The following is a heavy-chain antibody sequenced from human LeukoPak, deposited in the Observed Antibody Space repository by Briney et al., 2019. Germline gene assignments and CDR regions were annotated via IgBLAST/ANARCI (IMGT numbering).Heavy chain of an antibody. Sequence: ASVKVSCKASGYTFTSYGISWVRQTPGQGLEWMGWISAYNGNTNYAQKLQGRVTITRDTSASTAYMELSSLRSEDTAVYYCARYDSSGYYGYWGQGTLVTVSS. D-gene: IGHD3-22*01. V-gene: IGHV1-18*01. J-gene: IGHJ4*02. CDR1: GYTFTSYG. CDR2: ISAYNGNT. CDR3: ARYDSSGYYGY.